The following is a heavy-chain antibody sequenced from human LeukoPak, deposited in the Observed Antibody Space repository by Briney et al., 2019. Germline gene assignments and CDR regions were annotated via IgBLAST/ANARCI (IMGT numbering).Heavy chain of an antibody. J-gene: IGHJ4*02. Sequence: ASVKVSCKASGGTFSSYAISWVRQAPGQGLEWMGGIIPIFGTANYAQKFQGRVTITTDESTSTAYMELSSLRSEDTAVYYCARDREQYYDSSGSFDYWGQGTLVTVSS. V-gene: IGHV1-69*05. CDR2: IIPIFGTA. CDR3: ARDREQYYDSSGSFDY. CDR1: GGTFSSYA. D-gene: IGHD3-22*01.